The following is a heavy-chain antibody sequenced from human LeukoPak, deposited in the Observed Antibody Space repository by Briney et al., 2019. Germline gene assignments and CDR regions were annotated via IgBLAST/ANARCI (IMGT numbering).Heavy chain of an antibody. J-gene: IGHJ6*03. CDR1: GYTFTSYD. V-gene: IGHV1-8*01. Sequence: GASVKVSCKASGYTFTSYDINWVRQATGQGLEWMGWMNPNSGNTGYAQKFQGRVTMTRNTSISTAYMELSSLRSEDTAVYYCARGSVGDYYYYMDVWGKGTTVTVSS. CDR3: ARGSVGDYYYYMDV. D-gene: IGHD3-16*01. CDR2: MNPNSGNT.